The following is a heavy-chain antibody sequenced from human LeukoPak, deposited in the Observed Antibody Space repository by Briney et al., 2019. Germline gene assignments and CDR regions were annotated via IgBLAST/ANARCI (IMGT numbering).Heavy chain of an antibody. J-gene: IGHJ6*03. D-gene: IGHD5-12*01. Sequence: SETLSLTCTVSGGSISSYYWSWIRQPAGKGLEWIGRIYTSGSTNYNPSLKSRVTMSVDTSKNQFSLELSSVTAADTAVYYCARAGYTSNYYYMDVWGKGTTVTVSS. CDR3: ARAGYTSNYYYMDV. CDR1: GGSISSYY. CDR2: IYTSGST. V-gene: IGHV4-4*07.